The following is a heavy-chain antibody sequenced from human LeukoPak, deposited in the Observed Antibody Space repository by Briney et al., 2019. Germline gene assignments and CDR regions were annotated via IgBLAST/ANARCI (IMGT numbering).Heavy chain of an antibody. CDR1: GGSFSGYY. Sequence: LSLTCAVYGGSFSGYYWSWVRQAPGKGLEWVSYISSSGSTIYYADSVKGRFTISRDNARNSLYLQMNSLRAEDTAVYYCAELGITMIGGVWGKGTTVTISS. V-gene: IGHV3-11*04. CDR3: AELGITMIGGV. J-gene: IGHJ6*04. CDR2: ISSSGSTI. D-gene: IGHD3-10*02.